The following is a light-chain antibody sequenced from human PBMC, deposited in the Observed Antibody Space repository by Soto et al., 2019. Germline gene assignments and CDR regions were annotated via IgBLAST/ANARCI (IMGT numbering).Light chain of an antibody. CDR1: QTVNSNY. CDR2: RAS. V-gene: IGKV3-20*01. J-gene: IGKJ1*01. CDR3: QQHGGSPWT. Sequence: TLSPSPPPFPPGDSATLAYRASQTVNSNYVAWFQQKPGQAPRLLIFRASSRATGIPDRFSGGGSGTEFILTISELEPEDSGMYHCQQHGGSPWTFGQGTKVDI.